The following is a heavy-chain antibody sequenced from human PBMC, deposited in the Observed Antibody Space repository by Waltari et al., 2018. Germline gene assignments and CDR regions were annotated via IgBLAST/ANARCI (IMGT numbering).Heavy chain of an antibody. D-gene: IGHD6-13*01. J-gene: IGHJ4*02. CDR2: IKQDGSEK. Sequence: EVQLVESGGGSVQPGGSLRLSCAASGMTFSDYWMKWVRQAPGKGLEWVANIKQDGSEKNYVDSVEGRFTISRDHSDNTLHLQMSSLRAEDTAVYYCAESRAAAGLDSWGQGTLVTVSS. V-gene: IGHV3-7*03. CDR1: GMTFSDYW. CDR3: AESRAAAGLDS.